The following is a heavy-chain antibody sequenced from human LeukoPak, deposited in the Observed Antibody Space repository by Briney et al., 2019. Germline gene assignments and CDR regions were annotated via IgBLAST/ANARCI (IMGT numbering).Heavy chain of an antibody. J-gene: IGHJ4*02. V-gene: IGHV2-5*02. Sequence: SGPTLVNPTQTLTLTCTFSGFSLSTNAVGVGWIRQPPGEALEWLAVIYWDDDKRYSPSLKSRLTIIKDPSKNQVVLTMTNMDPVGTATYYCAHSCGGGNSAYFDHWGQGTLVTVSS. D-gene: IGHD4-23*01. CDR1: GFSLSTNAVG. CDR3: AHSCGGGNSAYFDH. CDR2: IYWDDDK.